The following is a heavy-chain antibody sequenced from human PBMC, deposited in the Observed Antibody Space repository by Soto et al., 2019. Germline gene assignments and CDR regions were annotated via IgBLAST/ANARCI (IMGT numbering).Heavy chain of an antibody. CDR3: AKTDYDFWSGYYMGYDY. J-gene: IGHJ4*02. Sequence: GGSLRLSCAASGFTFSSYAISWVRQAPGKGLEWVSAISGSGGSTYYADSVKGRFTISRDNSKNTLYLQMNSLRAEDTAVYYCAKTDYDFWSGYYMGYDYWGQGTLVTVSS. V-gene: IGHV3-23*01. D-gene: IGHD3-3*01. CDR1: GFTFSSYA. CDR2: ISGSGGST.